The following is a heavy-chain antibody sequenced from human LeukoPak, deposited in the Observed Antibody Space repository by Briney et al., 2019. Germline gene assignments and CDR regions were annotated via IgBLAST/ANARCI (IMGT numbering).Heavy chain of an antibody. V-gene: IGHV3-30*03. D-gene: IGHD5-12*01. J-gene: IGHJ4*02. CDR1: GFTFSNYG. Sequence: GRSLRLSCAASGFTFSNYGMHWVRQAPGKGLEWVAIISYDGSNKYYADSVKGRFTISRDNSKNSLYLQMNSLRAEDTAVYYCARDPGSGYEEHFDYWGQGTLVTVSS. CDR2: ISYDGSNK. CDR3: ARDPGSGYEEHFDY.